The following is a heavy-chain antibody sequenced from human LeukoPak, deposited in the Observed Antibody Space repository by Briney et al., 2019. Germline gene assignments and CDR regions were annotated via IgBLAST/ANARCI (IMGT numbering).Heavy chain of an antibody. J-gene: IGHJ4*02. D-gene: IGHD2-2*02. Sequence: SETLSLTCAVYGGSFSGYYWSWIRQPPGKGLEWIGEINHSGSTNYNPSLKSRVTISVDTSKNQFSLKLSSVTDTDAAVYYCGRAQPSLVVPAAIGEGSYFDYWGQGTLVTVSS. V-gene: IGHV4-34*01. CDR2: INHSGST. CDR3: GRAQPSLVVPAAIGEGSYFDY. CDR1: GGSFSGYY.